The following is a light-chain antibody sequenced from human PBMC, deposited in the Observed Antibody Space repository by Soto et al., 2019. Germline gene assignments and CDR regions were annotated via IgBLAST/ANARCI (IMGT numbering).Light chain of an antibody. CDR2: GAS. Sequence: IVLTQSPGTLSLSPWERATLSCRASQSVSSSYLAWYQQKPGQAPRLLIYGASSRATGIPDRFSGSGSGTDFTLTISRLEPEDFAVYYCQQYGTSPPGTFGQGTKVDIK. CDR1: QSVSSSY. J-gene: IGKJ1*01. CDR3: QQYGTSPPGT. V-gene: IGKV3-20*01.